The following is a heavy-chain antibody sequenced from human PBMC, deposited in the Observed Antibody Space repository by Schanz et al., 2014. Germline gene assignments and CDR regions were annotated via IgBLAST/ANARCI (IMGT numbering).Heavy chain of an antibody. Sequence: QVQGVQSGADVKKPGTAVKVSCKASEYTFTRHYMHWVRQAPGQGLEWMGRIHSTGGTTSHAQKFQGRVTMTRDTSTSTVYMELSSLRSEDTAVYYCARDWDDCSTPSCYGVGDDYWGQGTLVTVSS. J-gene: IGHJ4*02. CDR2: IHSTGGTT. CDR1: EYTFTRHY. D-gene: IGHD2-2*01. CDR3: ARDWDDCSTPSCYGVGDDY. V-gene: IGHV1-46*01.